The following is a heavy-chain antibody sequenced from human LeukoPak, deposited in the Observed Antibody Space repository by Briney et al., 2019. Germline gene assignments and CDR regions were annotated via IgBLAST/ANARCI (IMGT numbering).Heavy chain of an antibody. CDR3: AGRLRGFYFDY. D-gene: IGHD3-16*01. Sequence: SETLSLTCDVYGGSLSGHYWSWIRQPPGKGLEWIGEINHRGSTNYNPSLKSRVTISVDTSKNQFSLKLSSVTAADTAVYYCAGRLRGFYFDYWGQGTLVTVSS. CDR1: GGSLSGHY. V-gene: IGHV4-34*01. CDR2: INHRGST. J-gene: IGHJ4*02.